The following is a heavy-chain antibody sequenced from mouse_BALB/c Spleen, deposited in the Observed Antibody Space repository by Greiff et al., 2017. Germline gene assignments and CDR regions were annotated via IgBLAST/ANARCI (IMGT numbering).Heavy chain of an antibody. Sequence: VHLVESGAELVRPGASVTLSCKASGYTFTDYEMHWVKQTPVHGLEWIGAIDPETGGTAYNQKFKGKATLTADKSSSTAYMELRSLTSEDSAVYYCTNWVLFAYWGQGTLVTVSA. CDR1: GYTFTDYE. CDR3: TNWVLFAY. V-gene: IGHV1-15*01. CDR2: IDPETGGT. J-gene: IGHJ3*01. D-gene: IGHD4-1*01.